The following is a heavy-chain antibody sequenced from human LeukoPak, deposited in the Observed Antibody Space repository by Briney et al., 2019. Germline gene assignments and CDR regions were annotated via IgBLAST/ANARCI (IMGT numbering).Heavy chain of an antibody. CDR1: GFTFSRYW. V-gene: IGHV3-7*01. CDR3: ARVGVNTYDYGY. J-gene: IGHJ4*02. Sequence: GGPLRLSCVASGFTFSRYWMSWVREAPGKGLEWVANIKQDGSEKYYVGSVNGRFSISRDNAKNLVYLQMNSLRAEDTAVYYCARVGVNTYDYGYWGQGTLVTVSS. D-gene: IGHD3-16*01. CDR2: IKQDGSEK.